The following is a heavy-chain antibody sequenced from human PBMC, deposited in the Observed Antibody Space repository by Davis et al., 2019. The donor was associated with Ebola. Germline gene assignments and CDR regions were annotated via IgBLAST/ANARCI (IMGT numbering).Heavy chain of an antibody. J-gene: IGHJ6*02. CDR2: IYTSGST. CDR3: ARDGVAVAVYGMDV. V-gene: IGHV4-4*07. D-gene: IGHD6-19*01. Sequence: PSETLSLTCTVSGGSISSYYWSWIRQPAGKGLEWIGRIYTSGSTNYNPSLKSRVTMSVDTSKNQFSLKLSSVTAADTAVYYCARDGVAVAVYGMDVWGQGTTVTVSS. CDR1: GGSISSYY.